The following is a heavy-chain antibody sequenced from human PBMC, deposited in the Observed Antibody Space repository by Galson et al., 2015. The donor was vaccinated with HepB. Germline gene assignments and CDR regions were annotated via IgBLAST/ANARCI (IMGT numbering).Heavy chain of an antibody. V-gene: IGHV1-8*02. J-gene: IGHJ6*02. D-gene: IGHD6-19*01. CDR2: MNPNSGNT. CDR1: GYSFAPYA. CDR3: ARASAGAVRHYYYFGLDV. Sequence: SVKVSCKASGYSFAPYAMNWVRQAPGQGLEWMGWMNPNSGNTGYAQKFQGRVTLTRDTSISTAYMEVVNLRSEDTAVYYCARASAGAVRHYYYFGLDVWGQGTTVTVSS.